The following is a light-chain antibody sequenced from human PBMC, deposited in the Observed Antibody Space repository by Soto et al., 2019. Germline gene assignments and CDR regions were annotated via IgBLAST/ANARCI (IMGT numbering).Light chain of an antibody. V-gene: IGKV4-1*01. CDR2: WAS. Sequence: DIVMTQSPDSLTVSLGERATINCKSSRCVQYRSNNKNYLAWYQHKPGQSPSLLFYWASTRESGVPDRFSGSGSGTDFTLTISSLQAEDVAVYYCQQYYSTPFTFGGGTKVEIK. CDR3: QQYYSTPFT. J-gene: IGKJ4*01. CDR1: RCVQYRSNNKNY.